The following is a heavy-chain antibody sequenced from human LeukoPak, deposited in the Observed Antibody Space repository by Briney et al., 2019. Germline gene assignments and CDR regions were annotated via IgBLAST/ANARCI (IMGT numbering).Heavy chain of an antibody. D-gene: IGHD4-23*01. CDR3: ARRAGGYSHPYDY. Sequence: SGGSLRLSCAASGFTVSSKYMSWVRQAPRKGLEWVSLIYSGGSTYYADSVKGRFTISRDNSKNTLYLQMNSLRAEDTAVYYCARRAGGYSHPYDYWGQGTLVTVSS. CDR1: GFTVSSKY. V-gene: IGHV3-53*01. J-gene: IGHJ4*02. CDR2: IYSGGST.